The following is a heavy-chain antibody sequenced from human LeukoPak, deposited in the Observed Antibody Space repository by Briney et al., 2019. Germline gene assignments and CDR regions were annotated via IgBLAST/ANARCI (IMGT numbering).Heavy chain of an antibody. CDR2: ISSSSSYI. Sequence: GGSLRLSCAASGFTFSSYSMNWVRLAPGKGLEWFSSISSSSSYIYYADSVKGRFTISRDNAKNSLYLQMNSLRAEDTAVYYCARARLDSSGYSYYYYGMDVWGQGSTVTVSS. D-gene: IGHD3-22*01. V-gene: IGHV3-21*01. CDR1: GFTFSSYS. CDR3: ARARLDSSGYSYYYYGMDV. J-gene: IGHJ6*02.